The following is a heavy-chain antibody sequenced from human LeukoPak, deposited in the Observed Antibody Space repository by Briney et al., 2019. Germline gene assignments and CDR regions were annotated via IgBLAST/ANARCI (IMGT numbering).Heavy chain of an antibody. V-gene: IGHV3-23*01. Sequence: PGGSLRLSCAASRLTFSSYAMSWVRQAPGKGLEWVSAISGSGGSTYYADSVKGRFTISRHNSKNTLYLQMNSLRAEDTAVYYCAKDLGGKFDYWGQGTLVTVSS. CDR3: AKDLGGKFDY. CDR1: RLTFSSYA. J-gene: IGHJ4*02. D-gene: IGHD4-23*01. CDR2: ISGSGGST.